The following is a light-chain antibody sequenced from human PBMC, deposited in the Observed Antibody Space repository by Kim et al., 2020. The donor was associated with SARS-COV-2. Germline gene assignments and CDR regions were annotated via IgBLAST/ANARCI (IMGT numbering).Light chain of an antibody. CDR2: GAS. CDR3: QQYGSFPIT. J-gene: IGKJ5*01. V-gene: IGKV1-33*01. CDR1: QDIRKD. Sequence: ASGGDRITITCQASQDIRKDLNWFQQKPGKAPKLLIYGASNLQVGVPSNFSGSGSGTRFVFTISSLQPEDIATYYCQQYGSFPITFGQGTRLEIK.